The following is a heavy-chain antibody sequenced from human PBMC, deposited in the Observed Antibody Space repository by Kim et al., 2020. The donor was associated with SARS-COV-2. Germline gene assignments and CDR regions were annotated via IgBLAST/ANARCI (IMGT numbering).Heavy chain of an antibody. V-gene: IGHV1-8*01. CDR2: GNT. J-gene: IGHJ4*02. Sequence: GNTGYSQKFQGRVTMTRNTSISTAYMELSSLRSEDTAVYYCARGIVAMRYWGQGTLVTVSS. D-gene: IGHD2-2*01. CDR3: ARGIVAMRY.